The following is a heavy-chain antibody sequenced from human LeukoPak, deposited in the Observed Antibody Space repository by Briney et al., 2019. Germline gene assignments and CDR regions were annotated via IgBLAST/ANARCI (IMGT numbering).Heavy chain of an antibody. J-gene: IGHJ4*02. D-gene: IGHD4-11*01. CDR1: GFTVSSNY. Sequence: GGSLRLSCAASGFTVSSNYMSWVRQAPGKGLEWVSVIYSGGSTYYADSVKGRFTISRDNSKNTLYLQMNSLRAEDTAVYYCARDTMTTVTFLFDYWGQGTLVTVSS. CDR3: ARDTMTTVTFLFDY. CDR2: IYSGGST. V-gene: IGHV3-53*05.